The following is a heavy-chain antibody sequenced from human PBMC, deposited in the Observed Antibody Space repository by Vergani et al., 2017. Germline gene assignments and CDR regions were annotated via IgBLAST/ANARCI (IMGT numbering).Heavy chain of an antibody. V-gene: IGHV3-23*01. CDR3: ARVGRDIVVVPAAKYYYYGMDV. J-gene: IGHJ6*02. Sequence: EVQLLESGGGLVQPGGSLRLSCAASGFTFSSYAMSWVRQAPGKGLEWVSAISGSGGSTYYADSVKGRFTISRDNSKNSLYLQMNSLRAEDTAVYYCARVGRDIVVVPAAKYYYYGMDVWGQGTTVTVSS. CDR2: ISGSGGST. D-gene: IGHD2-2*01. CDR1: GFTFSSYA.